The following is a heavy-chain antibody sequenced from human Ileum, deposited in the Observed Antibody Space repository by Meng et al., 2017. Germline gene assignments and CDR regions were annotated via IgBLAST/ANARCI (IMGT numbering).Heavy chain of an antibody. CDR2: IHHSGRT. Sequence: QVQLNLWVEGLLKPSETLSLTCAVFGGSFNDYYWSWVRQSPGKGLEWIGQIHHSGRTNYKSSLERRVTISVDTSKSQFSLKLTSVTAADTAMYYCVRGPARETHDFDYWGQGALVTVSS. CDR1: GGSFNDYY. V-gene: IGHV4-34*01. J-gene: IGHJ4*02. CDR3: VRGPARETHDFDY. D-gene: IGHD1-26*01.